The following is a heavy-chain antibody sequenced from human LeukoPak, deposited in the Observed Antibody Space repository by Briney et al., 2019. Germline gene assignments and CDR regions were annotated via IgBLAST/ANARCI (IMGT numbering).Heavy chain of an antibody. J-gene: IGHJ4*02. CDR3: AKDFEFKWQQPSDH. Sequence: PGGSLRLSCAASGFTFDDYAMHWVREVPGKGLEWVSGISWNSGNIIYADSVKGRFTISRDNAKNSLYLQMNTLTAEDTAIYFCAKDFEFKWQQPSDHWGQGTPVTVSS. CDR2: ISWNSGNI. D-gene: IGHD1/OR15-1a*01. V-gene: IGHV3-9*01. CDR1: GFTFDDYA.